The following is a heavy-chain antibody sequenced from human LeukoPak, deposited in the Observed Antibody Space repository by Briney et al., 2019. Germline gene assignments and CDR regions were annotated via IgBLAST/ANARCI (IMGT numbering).Heavy chain of an antibody. D-gene: IGHD4-23*01. CDR2: ISSSGSTI. V-gene: IGHV3-48*04. CDR1: GFTFDCCG. Sequence: GGSLRLSCAASGFTFDCCGMHWVRQAPGKGLEWVSYISSSGSTIYYADSVKGRFTISRDNAKNSLYLQMNSLRAEDTAVYSCARDYGGSSPFDYWGQGTLVTVSS. CDR3: ARDYGGSSPFDY. J-gene: IGHJ4*02.